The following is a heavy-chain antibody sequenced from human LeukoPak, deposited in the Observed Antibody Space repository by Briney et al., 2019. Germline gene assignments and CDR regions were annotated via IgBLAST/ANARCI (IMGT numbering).Heavy chain of an antibody. V-gene: IGHV1-2*02. J-gene: IGHJ5*02. CDR3: ARDYDSSGYYPYNWFDP. CDR1: GYTFTGYY. D-gene: IGHD3-22*01. Sequence: ASVKVSCKASGYTFTGYYMHWVRQAPGQGLEWMGWINPNSGGTNYAQKFQGRVTMTRDTSISTAYMELSRLRSDDTAVYYCARDYDSSGYYPYNWFDPWGQGTLVTVSS. CDR2: INPNSGGT.